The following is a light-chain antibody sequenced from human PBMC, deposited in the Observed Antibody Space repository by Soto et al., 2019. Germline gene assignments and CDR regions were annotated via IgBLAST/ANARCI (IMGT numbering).Light chain of an antibody. CDR1: QSISTW. V-gene: IGKV1-5*03. CDR2: KAS. CDR3: QHYYDFPWT. Sequence: DIRLTQSPSTLSASVGDRVTITCRASQSISTWSAWYQQRPGKAPNLLIYKASSLQSGVPSRFSGSGSGTEFTLTISSLQPDDFATYYCQHYYDFPWTFGQGTKVEVK. J-gene: IGKJ1*01.